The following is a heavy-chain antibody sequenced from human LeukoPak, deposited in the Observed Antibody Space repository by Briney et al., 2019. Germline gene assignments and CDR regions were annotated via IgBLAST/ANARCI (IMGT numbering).Heavy chain of an antibody. V-gene: IGHV3-30-3*02. CDR1: GFTFNNYA. D-gene: IGHD6-13*01. Sequence: GRSLRLSCAASGFTFNNYAMHWVRQAPGKGLEWVAVVTYDGNNQYYADSVKGRFTISRDNSKNTLYLQMNSLRAEDTAVYYCAKSPLAASSGDYWGQGTLVTVSS. CDR3: AKSPLAASSGDY. J-gene: IGHJ4*02. CDR2: VTYDGNNQ.